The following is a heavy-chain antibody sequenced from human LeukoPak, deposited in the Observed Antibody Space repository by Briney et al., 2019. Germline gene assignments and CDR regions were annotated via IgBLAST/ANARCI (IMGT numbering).Heavy chain of an antibody. D-gene: IGHD1-14*01. Sequence: PSETLSLTCAVYGGSFSGYYWSWIRQPPGKGLEWIGEINHSGSTNYNPSLKSRVTISVDTSKNQFSLKLSSVTAADTAVYYCARGRRTSRAFDIWGQGTRVTVSS. J-gene: IGHJ3*02. V-gene: IGHV4-34*01. CDR3: ARGRRTSRAFDI. CDR1: GGSFSGYY. CDR2: INHSGST.